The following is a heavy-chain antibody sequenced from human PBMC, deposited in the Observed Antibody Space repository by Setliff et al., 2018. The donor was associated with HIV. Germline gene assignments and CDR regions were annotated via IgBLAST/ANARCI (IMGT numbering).Heavy chain of an antibody. V-gene: IGHV4-34*01. Sequence: PSETLSLTCAVYSGSFSGYRWTWIRQPPGKGLEWIGEINHRGSTTYNPSLRSRVTISEDTSKNQFSLKLNSVTAADTAVYYCARGDYYDSTGYEGLDSWGRGTLVTVSS. D-gene: IGHD3-22*01. CDR1: SGSFSGYR. CDR3: ARGDYYDSTGYEGLDS. CDR2: INHRGST. J-gene: IGHJ4*02.